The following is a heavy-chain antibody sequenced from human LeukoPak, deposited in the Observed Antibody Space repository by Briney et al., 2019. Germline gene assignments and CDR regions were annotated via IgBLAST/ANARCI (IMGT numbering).Heavy chain of an antibody. V-gene: IGHV4-39*01. J-gene: IGHJ6*03. D-gene: IGHD3-9*01. CDR1: GGSISNSSYY. CDR2: IYYSGST. CDR3: ASFDRTYYYYYMDV. Sequence: SETLSLTCTVSGGSISNSSYYWGWIRQPPGKGLEWIGSIYYSGSTYYNPSLKSRVTISVDTSKNQFSLKLSSVTAADTAVYYCASFDRTYYYYYMDVWGKGTTVTISS.